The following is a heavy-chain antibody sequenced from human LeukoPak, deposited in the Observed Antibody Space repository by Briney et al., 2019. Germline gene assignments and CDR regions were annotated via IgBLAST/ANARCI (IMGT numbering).Heavy chain of an antibody. CDR1: GGSISSYY. J-gene: IGHJ4*02. Sequence: SETLSLTCAVSGGSISSYYWSWIRQPPGKGLEWIGYIYYSGSTNYNPSLKSRVTISVDTSKNQFSLKLSSVTAADTAVYYCARDRGVEMATIFDYWGQGALVTVSS. D-gene: IGHD5-24*01. CDR3: ARDRGVEMATIFDY. V-gene: IGHV4-59*01. CDR2: IYYSGST.